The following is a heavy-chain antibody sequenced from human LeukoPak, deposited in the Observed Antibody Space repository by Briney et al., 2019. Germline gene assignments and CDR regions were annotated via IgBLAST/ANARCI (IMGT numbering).Heavy chain of an antibody. D-gene: IGHD2-15*01. Sequence: SETLSLTCAVYGGSFSGYYWSWIRQPPGKGLEWIGEINHSGSTNYNPSLKSRVTISVDTSKNQFSLKLSSVTAADTAVYYCARVGLCSNSGGSCYSGSKALDYWGQGTLVTVSS. J-gene: IGHJ4*02. V-gene: IGHV4-34*01. CDR1: GGSFSGYY. CDR2: INHSGST. CDR3: ARVGLCSNSGGSCYSGSKALDY.